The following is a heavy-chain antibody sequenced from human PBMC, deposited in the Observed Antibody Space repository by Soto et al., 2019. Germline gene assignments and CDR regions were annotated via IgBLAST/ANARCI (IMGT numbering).Heavy chain of an antibody. D-gene: IGHD2-21*02. Sequence: GGSLRLSCAASGFTFSSYEMNWVRQAPGKGLEWVSYISSSGSTIYYADSVKGRFTISRDNAKNSLYLQMNSLRAEDTAVYYCARVPHAYCGGDCSGGDYWGQGTLVTSPQ. CDR3: ARVPHAYCGGDCSGGDY. CDR2: ISSSGSTI. CDR1: GFTFSSYE. V-gene: IGHV3-48*03. J-gene: IGHJ4*02.